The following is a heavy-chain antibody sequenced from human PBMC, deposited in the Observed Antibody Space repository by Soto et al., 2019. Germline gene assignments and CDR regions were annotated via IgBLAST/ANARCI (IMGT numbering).Heavy chain of an antibody. J-gene: IGHJ4*02. D-gene: IGHD3-10*01. V-gene: IGHV3-48*02. Sequence: GGCLGIASVACGFMVCFSVVAWVLKAPGKGLEWVSYISPGGDRIYYAESLKGRITISRDNARNSLSLQMNILSDEDTAVYYCTKSADSAGWGVDIRGQATLVTVSS. CDR2: ISPGGDRI. CDR3: TKSADSAGWGVDI. CDR1: GFMVCFSV.